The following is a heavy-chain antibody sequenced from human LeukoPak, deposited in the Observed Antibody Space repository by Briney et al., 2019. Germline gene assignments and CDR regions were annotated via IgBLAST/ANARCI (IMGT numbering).Heavy chain of an antibody. CDR2: ISYDGSNK. D-gene: IGHD3-22*01. J-gene: IGHJ4*02. CDR1: GFTFSSYA. Sequence: PGGSLRLSCAASGFTFSSYAMHWVRQAPGKGLEWVAVISYDGSNKYYADSVKGRFTISRDNSKNTLYLQMNGLRAEDTAVYYCARWHSYYAPEGYYIDYWGQGTLVTVSS. CDR3: ARWHSYYAPEGYYIDY. V-gene: IGHV3-30-3*01.